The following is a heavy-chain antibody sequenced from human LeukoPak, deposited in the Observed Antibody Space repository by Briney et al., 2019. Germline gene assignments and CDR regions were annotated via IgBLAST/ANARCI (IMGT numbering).Heavy chain of an antibody. D-gene: IGHD4-17*01. Sequence: GASVKVSCKASGYTFTGYYMHWVRQAPGQGLEWMGWINPNSGGTNYAQEFQGRVTVTRDTSISTAYMELSRLRSDDTAVYYCARGQYYGDYVGYWGQGTLITVSS. CDR2: INPNSGGT. J-gene: IGHJ4*02. CDR3: ARGQYYGDYVGY. V-gene: IGHV1-2*02. CDR1: GYTFTGYY.